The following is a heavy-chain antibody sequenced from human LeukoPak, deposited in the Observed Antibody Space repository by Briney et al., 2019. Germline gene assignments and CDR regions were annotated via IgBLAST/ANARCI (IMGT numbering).Heavy chain of an antibody. CDR2: ISGSGGST. V-gene: IGHV3-23*01. Sequence: GGSLRLSCAASGFTFSSYAMSWVRQAPGKGLEWASAISGSGGSTYYADSVKGRFTISRDNSKNTLYLQMNSLRAEDTAVYYCAKSTLWFGELSYFDYWGQGTLVTVSS. J-gene: IGHJ4*02. CDR1: GFTFSSYA. CDR3: AKSTLWFGELSYFDY. D-gene: IGHD3-10*01.